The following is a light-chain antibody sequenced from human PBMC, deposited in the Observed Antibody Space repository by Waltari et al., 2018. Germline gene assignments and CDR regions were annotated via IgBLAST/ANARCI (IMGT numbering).Light chain of an antibody. Sequence: SYVVTQSPSVSVAPGETARLTCGRDNIGSQSVHWYQQRPGQAPVLVISSVSDRPSGIPERFSGSNSVNTATLTISWVEAEDEADYYCLVWHSTIDHQGVFGGVTKLTVL. V-gene: IGLV3-21*04. CDR2: SVS. CDR3: LVWHSTIDHQGV. J-gene: IGLJ2*01. CDR1: NIGSQS.